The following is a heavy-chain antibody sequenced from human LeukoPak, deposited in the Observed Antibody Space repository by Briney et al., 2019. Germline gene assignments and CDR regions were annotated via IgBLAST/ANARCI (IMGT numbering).Heavy chain of an antibody. V-gene: IGHV3-30*18. CDR2: ISFDGSDK. J-gene: IGHJ4*02. CDR3: AKDTQLAQWLMDC. D-gene: IGHD6-19*01. CDR1: GFTFTSFG. Sequence: GGSLRLSCAASGFTFTSFGIHWVRQAPGKGLDWVAVISFDGSDKYYADSVKGRFTISRDNSKNTVYLQMNSLRAEDTAVYYCAKDTQLAQWLMDCWGQGTVVTVTS.